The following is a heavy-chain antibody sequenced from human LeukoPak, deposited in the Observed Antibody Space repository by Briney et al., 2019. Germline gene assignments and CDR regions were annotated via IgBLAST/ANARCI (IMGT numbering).Heavy chain of an antibody. J-gene: IGHJ3*02. Sequence: PGGSLRLSCAASGFTFSTHAMNWVRQAPGKGLEWVSAISGSGGSTYYADSVKGRFTISRDNSKNTLYLQMNSLRAEDTAVYYCAKGGGYNWNSLAAFDIWGQGTMVTVSS. CDR2: ISGSGGST. D-gene: IGHD1-7*01. V-gene: IGHV3-23*01. CDR1: GFTFSTHA. CDR3: AKGGGYNWNSLAAFDI.